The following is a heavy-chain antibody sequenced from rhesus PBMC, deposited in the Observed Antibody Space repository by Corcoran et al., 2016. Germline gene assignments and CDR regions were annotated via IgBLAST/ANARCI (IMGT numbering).Heavy chain of an antibody. CDR2: ISNGGGST. J-gene: IGHJ4*01. CDR1: GFTFSTYG. CDR3: AAQLEQPRDY. V-gene: IGHV3S5*01. D-gene: IGHD1-20*01. Sequence: EVQLVESGGGLVQPGGSLRLSCAASGFTFSTYGMTWVRQAPGKGLEWVSYISNGGGSTYYTDSVKGRFTISRDKSKNTLSLQMNSRRPEDTAVYYCAAQLEQPRDYWGQGVLVTVSS.